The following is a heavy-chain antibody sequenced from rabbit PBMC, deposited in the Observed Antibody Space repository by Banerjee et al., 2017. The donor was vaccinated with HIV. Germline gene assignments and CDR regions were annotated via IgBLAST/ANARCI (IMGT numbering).Heavy chain of an antibody. CDR1: GIDFSNYG. CDR3: AKKNGYNGYGFPTLNL. CDR2: IYAADGST. Sequence: QEQLKESGGGLVQPGGSLKLSCKASGIDFSNYGISWVRQAPGKGLEWIGCIYAADGSTDYASWAKGRFTISKTSSTTVTLQMTSLTAADTATYFCAKKNGYNGYGFPTLNLWGPGTLVTVS. J-gene: IGHJ4*01. V-gene: IGHV1S45*01. D-gene: IGHD6-1*01.